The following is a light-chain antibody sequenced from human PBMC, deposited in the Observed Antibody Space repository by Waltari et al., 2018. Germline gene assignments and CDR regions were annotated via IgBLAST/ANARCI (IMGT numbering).Light chain of an antibody. V-gene: IGLV3-21*04. CDR2: YDK. CDR3: QVWDSNNDHWV. Sequence: SYVVTQAPSVSVAPGTTARITCGGNNIGRKSVNWYRQKPGQAPVLVMYYDKNRPSGIPERFSGSNSGNTATLIISRVEAGDEADYYCQVWDSNNDHWVFGGGTRLTV. J-gene: IGLJ3*02. CDR1: NIGRKS.